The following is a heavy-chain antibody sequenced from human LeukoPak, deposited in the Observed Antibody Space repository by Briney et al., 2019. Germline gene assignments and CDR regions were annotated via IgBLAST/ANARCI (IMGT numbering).Heavy chain of an antibody. CDR2: ISAYNGNT. Sequence: ASVKVSFKASGYTFTSYGISWVRQAPGQGLEWMGWISAYNGNTNYARKLQGRVTMTTDTSTSTAYMELRSLRSDDTAVYYCARGEDIVVVPAAMGHFDYWGREPWSPSPQ. CDR1: GYTFTSYG. V-gene: IGHV1-18*01. D-gene: IGHD2-2*01. J-gene: IGHJ4*02. CDR3: ARGEDIVVVPAAMGHFDY.